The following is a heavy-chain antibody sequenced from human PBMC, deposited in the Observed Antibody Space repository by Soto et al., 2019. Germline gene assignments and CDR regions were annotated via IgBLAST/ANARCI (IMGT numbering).Heavy chain of an antibody. CDR1: GYTFTGYG. D-gene: IGHD3-9*01. J-gene: IGHJ1*01. V-gene: IGHV1-18*01. Sequence: ASVKVSCKASGYTFTGYGVTWVRQAPGQGLELMGWISAYNGNTNYAQKLQGRVTMTTDTSTSTAYMELRSLRSEDTAVYYCAGSPGYYDILTGYRKTIYFHYSGQGSLVIVSS. CDR3: AGSPGYYDILTGYRKTIYFHY. CDR2: ISAYNGNT.